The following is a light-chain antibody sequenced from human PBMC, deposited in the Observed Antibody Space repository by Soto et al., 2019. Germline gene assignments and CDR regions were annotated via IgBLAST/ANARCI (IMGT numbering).Light chain of an antibody. J-gene: IGKJ5*01. CDR3: HQRQYWPPIT. CDR1: LSVSVY. V-gene: IGKV3-11*01. CDR2: DAS. Sequence: EIVLTQSPANLSLSPGERATLSCRTSLSVSVYLDWYQQKPGQAPRLLISDASNRATGIPARFSGSGSGTDFTLTISSLEPEDFAVYYCHQRQYWPPITFGQGTRLEIK.